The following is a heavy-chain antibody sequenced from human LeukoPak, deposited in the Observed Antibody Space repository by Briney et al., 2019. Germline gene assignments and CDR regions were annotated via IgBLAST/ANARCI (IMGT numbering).Heavy chain of an antibody. V-gene: IGHV1-46*01. CDR1: GYTFTSYY. D-gene: IGHD3-3*01. Sequence: ASVKVSCKASGYTFTSYYMHWVRQAPGQGLEWMGIINPSGGSTSYAQKFQGRVTMTRDTSTSTVYMELSSLRSEDTAVYYCAREVIPSGYYDFWSGYSRPNWFDPWGQGTLVTVSS. J-gene: IGHJ5*02. CDR3: AREVIPSGYYDFWSGYSRPNWFDP. CDR2: INPSGGST.